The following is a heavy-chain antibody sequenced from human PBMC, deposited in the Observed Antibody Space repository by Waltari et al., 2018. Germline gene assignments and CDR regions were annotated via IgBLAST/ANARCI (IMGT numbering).Heavy chain of an antibody. J-gene: IGHJ4*02. D-gene: IGHD3-22*01. CDR2: IKQDGSEK. CDR1: GFTFSSYW. Sequence: EVQLVESGGGLVQPGGSLRLSCAASGFTFSSYWMSWVRQAPGKGLEWVANIKQDGSEKYYVDSVKGRFTISRDNAKNSLYLQMNSLRAEDTAVYYCARDPPRYYPGGFDYWGQGTLVTVSS. V-gene: IGHV3-7*01. CDR3: ARDPPRYYPGGFDY.